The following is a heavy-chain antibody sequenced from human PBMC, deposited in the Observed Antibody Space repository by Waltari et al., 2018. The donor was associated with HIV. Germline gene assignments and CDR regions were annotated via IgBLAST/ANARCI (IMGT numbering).Heavy chain of an antibody. CDR1: GYIFTDYA. V-gene: IGHV3-30-3*01. CDR3: ARESKYSHKYYPFEY. D-gene: IGHD5-12*01. CDR2: IAYDGSNQ. J-gene: IGHJ4*02. Sequence: QVHLVESGGGVVQPGRSLRLSCAASGYIFTDYALHWVRQAPGQGVEGVAFIAYDGSNQQYADPVRVLFTISRDDFKNTLYLQMNSLRPGDTAVYYCARESKYSHKYYPFEYWGQGTLVSVSS.